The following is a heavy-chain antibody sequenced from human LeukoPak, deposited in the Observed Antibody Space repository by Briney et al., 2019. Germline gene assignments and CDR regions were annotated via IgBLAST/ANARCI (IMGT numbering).Heavy chain of an antibody. CDR3: ARDSPPPYSSGWEGAFDI. CDR1: GFTFSSYG. Sequence: GRSLRLSCAASGFTFSSYGMHWVRQAPGKGLEWVAVIWYDGSNKYYADSVKGRFTISRDNSKNTLYLQMNSLRAEDTAVYYCARDSPPPYSSGWEGAFDIWGQGTMVTVSS. V-gene: IGHV3-33*01. CDR2: IWYDGSNK. D-gene: IGHD6-19*01. J-gene: IGHJ3*02.